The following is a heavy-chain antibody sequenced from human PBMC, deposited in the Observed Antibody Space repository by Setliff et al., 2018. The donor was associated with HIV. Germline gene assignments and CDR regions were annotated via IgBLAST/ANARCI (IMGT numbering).Heavy chain of an antibody. V-gene: IGHV4-31*03. CDR1: GGSISGGGYY. CDR2: IYYSGTA. D-gene: IGHD3-3*01. Sequence: KSSETLSLTCTVSGGSISGGGYYWTWIRQYPGRGLEWIGYIYYSGTAYYKPSLRSRVTISVDTSMNQFSLNLNSVTAADTAVYYCARVCPPVRYNFWSGYYPKAGYFDYWGQGALVTVSS. J-gene: IGHJ4*02. CDR3: ARVCPPVRYNFWSGYYPKAGYFDY.